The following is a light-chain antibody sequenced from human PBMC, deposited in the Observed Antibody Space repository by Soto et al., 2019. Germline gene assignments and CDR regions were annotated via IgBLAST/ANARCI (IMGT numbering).Light chain of an antibody. Sequence: DIVMTQSPASLAVSLRERATINCKSSQSVLDSSNNRNYLAWYQQKPGQPPKLLIYWASTRESGVPGRFRGSGSGTDFTLTINSLQAEDVAVYYCQQYYSTSSITFGQGTRLEIK. CDR3: QQYYSTSSIT. CDR1: QSVLDSSNNRNY. V-gene: IGKV4-1*01. CDR2: WAS. J-gene: IGKJ5*01.